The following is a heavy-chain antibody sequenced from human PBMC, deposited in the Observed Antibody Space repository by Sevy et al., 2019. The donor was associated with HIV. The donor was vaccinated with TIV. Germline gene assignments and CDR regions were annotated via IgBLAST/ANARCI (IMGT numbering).Heavy chain of an antibody. CDR2: INWKGGST. V-gene: IGHV3-20*04. D-gene: IGHD5-18*01. J-gene: IGHJ6*02. CDR3: ARHGYGYGYYALLDYYYGMDV. Sequence: GGYLRLSCAASGVIFDDYGMSWVRQAPGKGLEWVSGINWKGGSTGYADSVKGRFTISRDNAKNSLYLQMNSLGAEDTALYYCARHGYGYGYYALLDYYYGMDVWGQGTTVTVSS. CDR1: GVIFDDYG.